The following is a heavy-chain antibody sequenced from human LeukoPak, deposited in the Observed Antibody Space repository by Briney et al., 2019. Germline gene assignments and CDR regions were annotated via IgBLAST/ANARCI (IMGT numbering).Heavy chain of an antibody. V-gene: IGHV1-46*01. J-gene: IGHJ4*02. CDR2: INPSGGST. Sequence: ASVKVSCKASGYTFTSYYMHWVRQAPGQGLEWMGIINPSGGSTSYAQKFQGRVTMTRDTSTSTVYMELSSLRSEDTAVYYCARASEDCYDSSGRTPSIDYWGQGTLVTVSS. CDR3: ARASEDCYDSSGRTPSIDY. CDR1: GYTFTSYY. D-gene: IGHD3-22*01.